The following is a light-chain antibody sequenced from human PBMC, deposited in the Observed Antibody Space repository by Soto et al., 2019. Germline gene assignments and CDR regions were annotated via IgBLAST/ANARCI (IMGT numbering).Light chain of an antibody. CDR1: QSIGSW. V-gene: IGKV1-5*01. Sequence: DIQMTQSPSTLSSSVGDRVTITCRASQSIGSWLAWYQQKSGKAPKLLIYDASSLESGVPSRFSGSGSGTEFTLTISSLQPDDFATYYCQYYNIPFTFDPGTKVDIK. CDR3: QYYNIPFT. CDR2: DAS. J-gene: IGKJ3*01.